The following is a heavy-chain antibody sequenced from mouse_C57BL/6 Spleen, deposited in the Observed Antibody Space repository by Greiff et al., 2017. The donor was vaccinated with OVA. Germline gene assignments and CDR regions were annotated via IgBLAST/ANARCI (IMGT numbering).Heavy chain of an antibody. CDR2: IWSGGST. CDR1: GFSLTSYG. Sequence: QVQLQQSGPGLVQPSQSLSITCTVSGFSLTSYGVHWVRQSPGKGLEWLGVIWSGGSTDYNAAFISRLSISKDNSKSQVFFKMNSLQADDTAIYYCARPPYYGDGGAWFAYWGQGTLVTVSA. CDR3: ARPPYYGDGGAWFAY. J-gene: IGHJ3*01. V-gene: IGHV2-2*01. D-gene: IGHD1-2*01.